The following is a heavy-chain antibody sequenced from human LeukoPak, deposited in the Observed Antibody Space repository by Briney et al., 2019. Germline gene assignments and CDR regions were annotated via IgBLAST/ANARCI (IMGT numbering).Heavy chain of an antibody. V-gene: IGHV1-46*01. D-gene: IGHD3-22*01. J-gene: IGHJ3*02. Sequence: ASVKVSCKASGYTFTSYYMHWVRQAPGHGLEWMGIINPSGGSTSYAQKFQGRVTMTRDTSTSTVYMELSSLRSEDTAVYYCARVETPMNYDSSGSNDAFDIWGQGTMVTVSS. CDR2: INPSGGST. CDR3: ARVETPMNYDSSGSNDAFDI. CDR1: GYTFTSYY.